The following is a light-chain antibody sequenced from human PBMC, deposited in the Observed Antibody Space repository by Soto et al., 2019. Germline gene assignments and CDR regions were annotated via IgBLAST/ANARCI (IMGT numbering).Light chain of an antibody. J-gene: IGKJ2*01. Sequence: DIQMTQSPSSLSASVGDRVTSTCRASQSISSYLNWYQQKPGKAPILAIYAASSLQSGVPSRFSGGGSGTDFTLTISSLQPEDSASYYCQQSDSTPYTFGQGTKVDI. CDR2: AAS. CDR1: QSISSY. CDR3: QQSDSTPYT. V-gene: IGKV1-39*01.